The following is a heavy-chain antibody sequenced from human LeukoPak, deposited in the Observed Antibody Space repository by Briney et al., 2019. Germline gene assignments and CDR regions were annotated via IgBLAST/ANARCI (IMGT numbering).Heavy chain of an antibody. CDR2: ISSRHSPI. V-gene: IGHV3-48*04. CDR1: GFTFSSYS. J-gene: IGHJ5*02. CDR3: ARGVSGEP. Sequence: GGSLRLSCAASGFTFSSYSMNWVRLAPGKGLEWVSYISSRHSPIYYADSVKGRFTISRDNARNSLYLQMNSLRAEDTAVYYCARGVSGEPWGQGTLVTVSS. D-gene: IGHD1-14*01.